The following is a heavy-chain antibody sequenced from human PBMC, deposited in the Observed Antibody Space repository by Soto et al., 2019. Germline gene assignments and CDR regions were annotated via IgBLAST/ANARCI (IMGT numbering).Heavy chain of an antibody. J-gene: IGHJ4*02. CDR2: IYYSGST. CDR3: ARRNFIVGSDVGYLDY. V-gene: IGHV4-31*03. CDR1: GGSISSGGYY. D-gene: IGHD1-26*01. Sequence: SETLSLTCTVSGGSISSGGYYWTWIRQHPGKGLEWIGYIYYSGSTYYNPSLKSRVTISVDTSKNQFSLKLSSVTAADTAVYYCARRNFIVGSDVGYLDYWGQGTLVTVAS.